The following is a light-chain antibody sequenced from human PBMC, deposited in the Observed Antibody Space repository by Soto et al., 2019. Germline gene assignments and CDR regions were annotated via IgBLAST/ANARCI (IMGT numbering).Light chain of an antibody. CDR2: DVS. CDR3: SAFTGSTYV. CDR1: SSNVGGNKY. Sequence: QSVLPKPASLTGSPGQSITISCIGTSSNVGGNKYVSWYQQNPGKAPKLMICDVSNRPSGVSNRFSGSKSGNTASLTISGLQAEDEADYYCSAFTGSTYVFGTGTKVTVL. J-gene: IGLJ1*01. V-gene: IGLV2-14*01.